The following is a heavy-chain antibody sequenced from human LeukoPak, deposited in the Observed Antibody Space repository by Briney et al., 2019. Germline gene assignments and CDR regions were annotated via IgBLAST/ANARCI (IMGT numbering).Heavy chain of an antibody. Sequence: GGSLRLSCGASGFTFDDYWMSWVRQAPGKGLEWVSSISSSSSYIYYADSVKGRFTISRDNARNSLYLQVNSLRAEDTAVYYCARDGQDYYDSSGYLHYWGQGTLVTVSS. D-gene: IGHD3-22*01. V-gene: IGHV3-21*01. J-gene: IGHJ4*02. CDR1: GFTFDDYW. CDR2: ISSSSSYI. CDR3: ARDGQDYYDSSGYLHY.